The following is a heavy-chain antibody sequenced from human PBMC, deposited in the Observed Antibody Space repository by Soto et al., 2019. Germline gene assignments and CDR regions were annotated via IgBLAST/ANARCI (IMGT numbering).Heavy chain of an antibody. CDR2: ISYDGSNK. D-gene: IGHD2-2*01. CDR3: AREYVPGYCSSTSCFGDYYYYGMDV. CDR1: GFTFSSYA. V-gene: IGHV3-30-3*01. J-gene: IGHJ6*02. Sequence: QVQLVESGGGVVQPGRSLRLSCAASGFTFSSYAMHWVRQAPGKGLEWVAVISYDGSNKYYADSVKGRFTISRDNSKNTLYLQMNSLRDEDTAVYYCAREYVPGYCSSTSCFGDYYYYGMDVWGQGTTVTVSS.